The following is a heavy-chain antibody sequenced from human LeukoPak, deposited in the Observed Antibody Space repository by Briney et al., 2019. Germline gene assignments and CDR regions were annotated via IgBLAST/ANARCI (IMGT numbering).Heavy chain of an antibody. CDR2: IYYRGST. CDR1: GGSISSSSYY. Sequence: PSETLPLTCTVSGGSISSSSYYWGWIRQPPGKGLEWIGSIYYRGSTYYNPSLKSPVTISVDTSKNQFSLKLNSVTAADTAVYYCGIFGVAIDYWGQGTLVTVSS. J-gene: IGHJ4*02. V-gene: IGHV4-39*01. D-gene: IGHD3-3*01. CDR3: GIFGVAIDY.